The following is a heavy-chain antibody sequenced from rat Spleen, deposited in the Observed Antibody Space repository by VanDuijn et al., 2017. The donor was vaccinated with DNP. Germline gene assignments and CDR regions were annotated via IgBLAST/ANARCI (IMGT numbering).Heavy chain of an antibody. CDR2: ITGSGGNT. CDR1: GFTFSSYW. V-gene: IGHV5-58*01. D-gene: IGHD1-10*01. J-gene: IGHJ3*01. CDR3: ARPIYNNHGGFAY. Sequence: EVQLVETGGGLVQPGRSLKLSCVASGFTFSSYWMFWIRQVPGKGLEWVTSITGSGGNTYYPDSVKGRFTISRDNAKSTLYLQMNSLRSEDMATYYCARPIYNNHGGFAYWGQGTLVTVSS.